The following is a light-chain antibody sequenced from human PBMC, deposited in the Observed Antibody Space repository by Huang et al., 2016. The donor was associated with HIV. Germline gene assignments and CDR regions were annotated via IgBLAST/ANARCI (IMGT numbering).Light chain of an antibody. CDR3: QQTYSTPLT. CDR2: AAS. CDR1: QSISSY. Sequence: DIQMTQSPSSLSASVGDRVTITCRASQSISSYLNWYQQKPGKAPNLLIFAASSLQSGVPSRFSGSGSGTEFTLTINSLQPEDFATYYCQQTYSTPLTFGPGTKVDIK. V-gene: IGKV1-39*01. J-gene: IGKJ3*01.